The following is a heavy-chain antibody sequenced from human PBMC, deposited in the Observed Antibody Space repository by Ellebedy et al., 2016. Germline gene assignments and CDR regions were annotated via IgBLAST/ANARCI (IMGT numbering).Heavy chain of an antibody. J-gene: IGHJ4*02. CDR3: ARSRGSSGYSGGY. D-gene: IGHD3-22*01. CDR2: INHSGST. CDR1: GGSFSGYY. Sequence: SETLSLTXAVYGGSFSGYYWSWIRQPPGKGLEWIGEINHSGSTNYNPSLKSRVTISVDTSKNQFSLKLSSVTAADTAVYYCARSRGSSGYSGGYWGQGTLVTVSS. V-gene: IGHV4-34*01.